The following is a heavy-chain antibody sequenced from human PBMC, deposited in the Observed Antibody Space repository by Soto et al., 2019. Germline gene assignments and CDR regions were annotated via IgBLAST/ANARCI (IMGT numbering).Heavy chain of an antibody. Sequence: GGSLRLSCAASGFAFSDYAMRWVRQAPGKGLEWVSSISGSGGSPTYADSVKGRFTISRDNSKNTLYLQMNSLRAEDTAVYYCASAVAAAGTSGAFDIWGQGTMVTVSS. D-gene: IGHD6-13*01. V-gene: IGHV3-23*01. CDR2: ISGSGGSP. CDR3: ASAVAAAGTSGAFDI. CDR1: GFAFSDYA. J-gene: IGHJ3*02.